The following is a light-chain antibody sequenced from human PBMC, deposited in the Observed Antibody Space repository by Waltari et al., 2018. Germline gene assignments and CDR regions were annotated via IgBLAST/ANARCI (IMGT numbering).Light chain of an antibody. V-gene: IGLV2-14*01. CDR1: SSDVGFYDF. Sequence: QSALTQPASVSGSPGQSITISCTGTSSDVGFYDFVSWFQQHPGKAPKVMIYKVNNRPPGVSNRFSVSKSANTASLTISGLQAEDEADYYCSSYTRRSYWVFGGGTQLTVL. CDR3: SSYTRRSYWV. J-gene: IGLJ3*02. CDR2: KVN.